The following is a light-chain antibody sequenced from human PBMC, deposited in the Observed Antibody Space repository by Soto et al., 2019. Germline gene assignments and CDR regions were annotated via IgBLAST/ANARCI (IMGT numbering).Light chain of an antibody. CDR1: QSVNIF. CDR3: HHYVGSPWP. CDR2: HAS. V-gene: IGKV3-20*01. Sequence: EIVLTQSPGTLSLSPGERATLSCRASQSVNIFLAWFQQKPGQAPRLLIFHASNRATGVPDRFSGSGSGTDFTLTITRLEPEDSAVYYCHHYVGSPWPFGQGTRVEIK. J-gene: IGKJ1*01.